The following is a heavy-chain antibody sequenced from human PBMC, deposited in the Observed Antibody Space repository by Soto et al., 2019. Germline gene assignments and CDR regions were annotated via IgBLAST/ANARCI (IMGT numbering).Heavy chain of an antibody. Sequence: QVPLVESGGGVVQPGRSLRLSCAASGFSFSNYGMHWVRQAQGKGLEWMAVISYDGSKKYYADSVKGRFTISRDNSLNTVYLQTNSLRTEDTAVYYCAKERGSTVIDYWGRGTLVTVSS. J-gene: IGHJ4*02. CDR2: ISYDGSKK. CDR3: AKERGSTVIDY. D-gene: IGHD4-17*01. V-gene: IGHV3-30*18. CDR1: GFSFSNYG.